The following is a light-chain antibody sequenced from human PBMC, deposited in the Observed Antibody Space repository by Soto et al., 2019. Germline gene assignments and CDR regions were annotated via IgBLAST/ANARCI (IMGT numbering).Light chain of an antibody. CDR2: KAS. V-gene: IGKV1-5*03. CDR3: QQYNSYYT. CDR1: QSISSW. Sequence: DILMTQSPSTLSESVGARVTIACRASQSISSWFAWYQQKPGKAPKLLIYKASSLERGVPSMFSGRRSGTEFTITISSLQTDDFATYYFQQYNSYYTFGGGTKVDI. J-gene: IGKJ4*01.